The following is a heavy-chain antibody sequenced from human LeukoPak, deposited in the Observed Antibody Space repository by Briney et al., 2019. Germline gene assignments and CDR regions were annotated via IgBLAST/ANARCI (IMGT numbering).Heavy chain of an antibody. CDR2: IESTSRNI. V-gene: IGHV3-48*03. J-gene: IGHJ4*02. CDR1: GFTFSSYE. D-gene: IGHD5-18*01. Sequence: GGSLRLSCAASGFTFSSYEMNWVRQAPGKGLECISYIESTSRNIRYADSVKGRFTISRDNAKNSLYLQMNGLRAEDTAVYYCARDEGKYSYGQFEYWGPGTLVTVSS. CDR3: ARDEGKYSYGQFEY.